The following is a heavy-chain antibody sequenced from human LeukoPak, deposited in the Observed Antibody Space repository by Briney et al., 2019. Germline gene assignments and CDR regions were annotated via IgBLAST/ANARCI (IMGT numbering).Heavy chain of an antibody. CDR3: ARWDELDWAFGT. CDR2: FSLGETT. J-gene: IGHJ5*02. Sequence: SETLSLTCSVSGASITTYSWNWLRQSPGKGLEWIGYFSLGETTSYTSSLQSRVTISRDTSKNQVSLKLTSVTAADTAVYYCARWDELDWAFGTWGPGTLVTVSS. V-gene: IGHV4-59*08. CDR1: GASITTYS. D-gene: IGHD2-21*01.